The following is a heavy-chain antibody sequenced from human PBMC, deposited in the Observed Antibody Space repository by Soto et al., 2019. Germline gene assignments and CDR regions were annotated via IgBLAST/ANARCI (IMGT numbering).Heavy chain of an antibody. V-gene: IGHV1-18*04. CDR3: ARGGHRSRDIRIDYYYNYGMDV. CDR2: ISGYNGIT. Sequence: QVQMVQSGAEVRKPGASVKVSCKASGYSFTTFGINWVRQAPGQGLEWMGWISGYNGITNVGEKFQGRVTLTTDTSTNTAYMELRSLRSDDTAIYYCARGGHRSRDIRIDYYYNYGMDVWGQGTTVTVSS. J-gene: IGHJ6*02. D-gene: IGHD3-3*02. CDR1: GYSFTTFG.